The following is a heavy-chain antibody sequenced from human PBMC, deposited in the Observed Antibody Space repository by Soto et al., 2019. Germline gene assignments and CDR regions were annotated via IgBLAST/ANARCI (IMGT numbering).Heavy chain of an antibody. D-gene: IGHD1-26*01. V-gene: IGHV4-39*01. CDR2: IYYSGST. CDR3: ARCLSGSYYDLDAFDI. J-gene: IGHJ3*02. CDR1: GGSISSSSYY. Sequence: QLQLQESGPGLVKPSETLSLTCTVSGGSISSSSYYWGWIRQPPGKGLEWIGSIYYSGSTYYNPFLKSRVTISVDTSKNQFSLKLSSVTAADTAVYYCARCLSGSYYDLDAFDIWGQGTMVTVSS.